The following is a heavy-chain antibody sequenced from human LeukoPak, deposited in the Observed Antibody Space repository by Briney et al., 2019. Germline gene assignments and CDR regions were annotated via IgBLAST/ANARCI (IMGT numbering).Heavy chain of an antibody. J-gene: IGHJ4*02. D-gene: IGHD1-26*01. Sequence: SETLSLTCTVSGGSISSNYWTWIRQPAGKGLEWIGRIYPSGSTNYNPSLKSRVTMSVDTSKNQFSLKLSSVTAADTAVYYCARENSGSYREFDYWGQGTLVTVSS. V-gene: IGHV4-4*07. CDR1: GGSISSNY. CDR2: IYPSGST. CDR3: ARENSGSYREFDY.